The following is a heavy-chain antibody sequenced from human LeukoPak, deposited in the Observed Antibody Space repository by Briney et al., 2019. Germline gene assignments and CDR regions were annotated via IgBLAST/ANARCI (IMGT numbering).Heavy chain of an antibody. V-gene: IGHV4-4*07. D-gene: IGHD2-2*01. CDR1: GGSISSYY. J-gene: IGHJ6*03. CDR3: ARDGGSSHSYYYYYMDV. CDR2: IYTSGST. Sequence: KTSETLSLTCTVSGGSISSYYWSWIRQPAGKGLEWIGRIYTSGSTNYNPSLKSRVTMSVDTSKNQFSLKLSSVTAADTAVYYCARDGGSSHSYYYYYMDVWGKGTTVTVSS.